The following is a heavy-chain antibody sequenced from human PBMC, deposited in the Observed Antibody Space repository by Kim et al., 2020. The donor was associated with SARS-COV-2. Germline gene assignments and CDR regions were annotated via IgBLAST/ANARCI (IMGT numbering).Heavy chain of an antibody. V-gene: IGHV4-31*03. CDR2: IYYSGST. CDR3: AREDPLYGGYYYGMDV. J-gene: IGHJ6*02. CDR1: GGSISSGGYY. Sequence: SETLSLTCTVSGGSISSGGYYWSWIRQHPGKGLEWIGYIYYSGSTYYNPSLKSRVTISVDTSKNQFSLKLSSVTAADTAVYYCAREDPLYGGYYYGMDVWGQGTTVTVSS. D-gene: IGHD4-17*01.